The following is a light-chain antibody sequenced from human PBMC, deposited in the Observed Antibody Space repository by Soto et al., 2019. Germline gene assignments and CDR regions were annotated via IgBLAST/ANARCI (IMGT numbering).Light chain of an antibody. CDR2: EVS. CDR3: CSYAGRFYV. CDR1: SSDVGSYNL. J-gene: IGLJ1*01. V-gene: IGLV2-23*02. Sequence: QXVLTQPASVSGSPGQSITISCTGTSSDVGSYNLVSWYQHHPGKAPKLLISEVSKRPSGVSNRFSGSKSGNTASLTISGLQAEDDADYYCCSYAGRFYVFGPGTKVTVL.